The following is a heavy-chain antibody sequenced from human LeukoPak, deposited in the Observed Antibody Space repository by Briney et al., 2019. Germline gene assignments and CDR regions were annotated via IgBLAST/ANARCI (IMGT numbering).Heavy chain of an antibody. J-gene: IGHJ4*02. CDR1: GFTFSGSA. D-gene: IGHD6-13*01. CDR2: IRSKANSYAT. Sequence: GGSLRLSCAASGFTFSGSAMHWVRQASGKGLEWVGRIRSKANSYATAYAASVKGRFTISRDDSKNTAYLQINSLKTEDTAVYYCTRTGSSWAFDYWGQGTLVTVSS. V-gene: IGHV3-73*01. CDR3: TRTGSSWAFDY.